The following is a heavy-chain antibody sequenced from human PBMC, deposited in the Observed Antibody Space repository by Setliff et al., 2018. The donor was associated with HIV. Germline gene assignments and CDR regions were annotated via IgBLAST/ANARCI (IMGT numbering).Heavy chain of an antibody. CDR1: GGSISSSNW. CDR3: ARGEQDIVLMVYARGYYYMDV. D-gene: IGHD2-8*01. J-gene: IGHJ6*03. V-gene: IGHV4-4*02. CDR2: IYHNGAT. Sequence: ASETLSLTCAVSGGSISSSNWWSWVRQPPGKGLEWIGEIYHNGATNCSPSLKSRVTISVDKSKNQFSLKLSSVTAADTAVYYCARGEQDIVLMVYARGYYYMDVWGKGTTVTVSS.